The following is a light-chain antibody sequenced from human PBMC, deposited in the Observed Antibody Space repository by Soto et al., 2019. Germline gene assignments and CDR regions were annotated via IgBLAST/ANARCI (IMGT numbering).Light chain of an antibody. CDR3: AAWDDRLNGVV. V-gene: IGLV1-44*01. J-gene: IGLJ3*02. CDR2: SNT. CDR1: SSNIGSNT. Sequence: QSVLTQPPSASGTPGQRVTISCSGSSSNIGSNTVHWYQQLPGTAPKLLIYSNTQRPPGVPDRFSGSKSGTSASLAISGLQSEDETDYYCAAWDDRLNGVVFGGGTQLTVL.